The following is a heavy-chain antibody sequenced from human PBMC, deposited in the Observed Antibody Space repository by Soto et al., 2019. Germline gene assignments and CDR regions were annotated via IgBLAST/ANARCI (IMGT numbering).Heavy chain of an antibody. CDR3: ATPSEVTAPYYYYGMDV. CDR2: IIPILGIA. J-gene: IGHJ6*02. V-gene: IGHV1-69*02. Sequence: QVQLVQSGAEVKKPGSSVKVSCKASGGTFSSYTISWVRQAPGQGLEWMGRIIPILGIANYAQKFQGRVTITADKSTSTAYMELSSLRSEDTAVYYCATPSEVTAPYYYYGMDVWGQGTTVTVSS. CDR1: GGTFSSYT. D-gene: IGHD4-4*01.